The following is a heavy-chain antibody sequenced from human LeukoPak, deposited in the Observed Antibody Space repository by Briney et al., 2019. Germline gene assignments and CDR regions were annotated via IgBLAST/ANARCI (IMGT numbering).Heavy chain of an antibody. V-gene: IGHV1-69*13. CDR2: IIPIFGTA. D-gene: IGHD3-22*01. CDR3: ARNPLNYYDSSGYQHY. Sequence: GASVKVSCKASGGTFSSYAISWVRPAPGQGLEWMGGIIPIFGTANYAQKFQGRVTITADESTSTAYMELSSLRSEDTAVYYCARNPLNYYDSSGYQHYWGQGTLVTVSS. J-gene: IGHJ4*02. CDR1: GGTFSSYA.